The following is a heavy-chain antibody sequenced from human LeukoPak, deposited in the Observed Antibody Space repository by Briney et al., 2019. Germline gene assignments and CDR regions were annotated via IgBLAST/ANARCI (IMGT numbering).Heavy chain of an antibody. Sequence: SVKVSCKASGGTFSSYAISWVRQAPGQGLEWMGGIIPIFGTANYAQKFQGRVTITADESTTTAYMELSSLRAEDTAVHYCAKDTIVFSGVLSVTNPYYYGMDVWGQGATVTVSS. CDR3: AKDTIVFSGVLSVTNPYYYGMDV. CDR1: GGTFSSYA. J-gene: IGHJ6*02. CDR2: IIPIFGTA. V-gene: IGHV1-69*13. D-gene: IGHD4-17*01.